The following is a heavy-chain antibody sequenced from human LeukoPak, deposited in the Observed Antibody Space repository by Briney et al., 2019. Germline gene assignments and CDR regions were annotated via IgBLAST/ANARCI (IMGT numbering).Heavy chain of an antibody. CDR2: IIPIFGTA. V-gene: IGHV1-69*01. J-gene: IGHJ3*02. CDR3: ARVPGIFGRDAFDI. D-gene: IGHD3-3*01. CDR1: GGTFSSYA. Sequence: SVKVSFTASGGTFSSYAISWVRQAPGQGLEWVGGIIPIFGTANYAQKFQGRVTITPDESTSTAYMELSSLRSERTAVYYCARVPGIFGRDAFDIWGQGTMVTVSS.